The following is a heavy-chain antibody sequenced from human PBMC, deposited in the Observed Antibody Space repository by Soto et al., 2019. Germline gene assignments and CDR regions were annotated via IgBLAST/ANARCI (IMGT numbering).Heavy chain of an antibody. J-gene: IGHJ5*02. CDR1: CGSISSVDYY. V-gene: IGHV4-30-4*01. D-gene: IGHD3-3*01. CDR3: ARVVYISSKRFLARWFDP. CDR2: IYYSGST. Sequence: SETLSLTCTVSCGSISSVDYYWSWIRQPPGKGLEWIGYIYYSGSTYYNPSLKSRVTISVDTSKNQFSLNLSSVTAADTAVYYCARVVYISSKRFLARWFDPWGQGTLVTVSS.